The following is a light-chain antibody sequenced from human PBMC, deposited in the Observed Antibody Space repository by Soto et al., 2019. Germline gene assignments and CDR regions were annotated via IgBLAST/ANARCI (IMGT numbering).Light chain of an antibody. V-gene: IGLV1-44*01. CDR2: STD. CDR1: SNIGSRS. J-gene: IGLJ3*02. Sequence: QSVLTQPPSASATPGQRVTMSCSGSNIGSRSVYWYQHLPGTAPQLLIYSTDLRPSGVPDRFSGSKSGTSASLAISGLQSEDEANYYCATWDDSLNGWVFGGGTKVPS. CDR3: ATWDDSLNGWV.